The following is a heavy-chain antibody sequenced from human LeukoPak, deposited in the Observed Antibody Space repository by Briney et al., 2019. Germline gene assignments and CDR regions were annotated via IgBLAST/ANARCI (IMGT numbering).Heavy chain of an antibody. CDR2: IYPGDSDT. Sequence: GESPKISCKGSGYSFTSYWIGWVRQMPGKGLEWMGIIYPGDSDTRYSPSFQGQVTISADKSISTAYLQWSSLKASDTAMYYCARHNVVPAAMSNYYYMDVWGKGTTVTVSS. D-gene: IGHD2-2*01. CDR1: GYSFTSYW. CDR3: ARHNVVPAAMSNYYYMDV. J-gene: IGHJ6*03. V-gene: IGHV5-51*01.